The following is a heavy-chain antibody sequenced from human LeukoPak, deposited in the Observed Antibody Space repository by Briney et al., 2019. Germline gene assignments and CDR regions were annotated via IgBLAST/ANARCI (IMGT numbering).Heavy chain of an antibody. CDR3: ARDHNHWFDP. CDR1: GYTFTAYY. V-gene: IGHV1-2*02. Sequence: ASLKVSCKASGYTFTAYYMHWVRQAPGQGLEWMGWINPNSGDTNYAQKFQGRVTMARDTSINTVYMQLSRLRSDDTAVYYCARDHNHWFDPWGQGTLVTVSS. CDR2: INPNSGDT. J-gene: IGHJ5*02.